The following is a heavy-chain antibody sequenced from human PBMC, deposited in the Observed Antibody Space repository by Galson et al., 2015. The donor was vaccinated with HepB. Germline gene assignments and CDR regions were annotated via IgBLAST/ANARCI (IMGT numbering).Heavy chain of an antibody. J-gene: IGHJ4*02. CDR1: GYTFTSYG. CDR2: ISAYNGNT. V-gene: IGHV1-18*01. CDR3: ARDHPYIVVGEFDY. D-gene: IGHD2-21*01. Sequence: SVKVSCKASGYTFTSYGISWVRQAPGQGLEWMGWISAYNGNTNYAQKLQGRVTMTTDTSTSTAYMELRSLRSDDTAVYYCARDHPYIVVGEFDYWGQGTLVTVSS.